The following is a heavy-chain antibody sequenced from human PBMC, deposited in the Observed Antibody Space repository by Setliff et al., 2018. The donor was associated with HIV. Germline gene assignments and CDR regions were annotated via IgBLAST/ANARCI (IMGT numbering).Heavy chain of an antibody. CDR1: GGTFSNYG. CDR3: ASKGDYYTSKTLDS. Sequence: SVKVSCKASGGTFSNYGFAWVRQAPGQGLEWMGGIIPIFGSADYAQKFQGRVTISADESTSTVYLELSSLTSDDTAMYYCASKGDYYTSKTLDSWGQGALVTSPQ. CDR2: IIPIFGSA. J-gene: IGHJ4*02. D-gene: IGHD3-10*01. V-gene: IGHV1-69*13.